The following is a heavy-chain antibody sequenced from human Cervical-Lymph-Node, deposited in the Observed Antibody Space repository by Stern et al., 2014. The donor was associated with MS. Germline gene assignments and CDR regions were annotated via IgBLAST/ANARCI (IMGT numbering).Heavy chain of an antibody. CDR1: GFSLSTTGMC. CDR2: LDWDGDK. Sequence: QVTLKESGPALVKTTQTLTLTCTFSGFSLSTTGMCLSWIRQPPGKALEWLALLDWDGDKYYSTALKTRLTISKDTSKNQVVLTMTNMAPLDTATYFCVRAREGYYFDYWGQGIPVTVSS. CDR3: VRAREGYYFDY. V-gene: IGHV2-70*01. D-gene: IGHD2-21*01. J-gene: IGHJ4*02.